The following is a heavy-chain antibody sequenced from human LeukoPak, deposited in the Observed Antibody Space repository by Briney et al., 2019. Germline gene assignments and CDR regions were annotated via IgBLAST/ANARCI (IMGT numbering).Heavy chain of an antibody. CDR3: AREPVRYSSSWTRSHSDAFDI. CDR2: IIPIFGTA. CDR1: GGTFSSYA. D-gene: IGHD6-13*01. Sequence: SVKVSCKASGGTFSSYAISWVRQAPGQGLEWMGGIIPIFGTANYAQMFQGRVTITAYESTSTAYMELSSLRSEDTAVYYCAREPVRYSSSWTRSHSDAFDIWGQGTMVTVSS. V-gene: IGHV1-69*13. J-gene: IGHJ3*02.